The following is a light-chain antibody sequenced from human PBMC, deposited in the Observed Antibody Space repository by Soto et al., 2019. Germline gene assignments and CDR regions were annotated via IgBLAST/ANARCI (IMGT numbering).Light chain of an antibody. CDR2: QTS. V-gene: IGKV1-5*03. CDR1: QSTGIW. J-gene: IGKJ1*01. Sequence: IQMTQSPSTLYASVGDRVTITCRASQSTGIWLSWYQQKPGGAPKLLIYQTSTLETGVPSRFSGSRSGTVFTLATNSLQPDDFASYYCQHYYNYLWTFGQGTKVDLK. CDR3: QHYYNYLWT.